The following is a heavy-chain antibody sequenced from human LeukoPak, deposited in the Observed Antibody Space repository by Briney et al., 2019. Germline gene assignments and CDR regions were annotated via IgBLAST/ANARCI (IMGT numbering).Heavy chain of an antibody. CDR1: GFTFSDYY. V-gene: IGHV3-11*04. D-gene: IGHD3-22*01. J-gene: IGHJ4*02. CDR2: ISSSGSTI. CDR3: ARAVTMIPHYFDY. Sequence: GGSLRLSCAASGFTFSDYYMSWIRQAPGKGLEWVSYISSSGSTIYYADSVKVRFTISRDNAKNSLYLQMNSLRAEDTAVYYCARAVTMIPHYFDYWGQGTLVTVSS.